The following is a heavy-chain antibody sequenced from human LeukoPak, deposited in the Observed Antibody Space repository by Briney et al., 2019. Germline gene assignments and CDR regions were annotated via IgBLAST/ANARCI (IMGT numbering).Heavy chain of an antibody. J-gene: IGHJ3*02. D-gene: IGHD1-1*01. Sequence: WETLSLTCTVSGGSISSSSYYWVWIGQPPGKGRVWFGRFYYSGNNYYNPSLKSRATISVDTSNNLFSLKLSSVTAADTAVYYCATPGNLGNWPHAFDIWGQGTMVTVSS. V-gene: IGHV4-39*01. CDR2: FYYSGNN. CDR3: ATPGNLGNWPHAFDI. CDR1: GGSISSSSYY.